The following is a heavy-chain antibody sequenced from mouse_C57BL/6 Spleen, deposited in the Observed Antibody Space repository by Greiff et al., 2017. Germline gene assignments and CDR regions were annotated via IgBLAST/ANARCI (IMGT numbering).Heavy chain of an antibody. CDR1: GYAFTNYL. J-gene: IGHJ3*01. CDR2: INPGSGGT. CDR3: ARNWEGWCAY. Sequence: VQLQQSGAELVRPGTSVKVSCKASGYAFTNYLIEWVKQRPGQGLEWIGVINPGSGGTNYNEKFKGKATLTAAKSSSTAYMQLSSLTCDDSAVYFCARNWEGWCAYWGQGTLVTVSA. V-gene: IGHV1-54*01. D-gene: IGHD4-1*01.